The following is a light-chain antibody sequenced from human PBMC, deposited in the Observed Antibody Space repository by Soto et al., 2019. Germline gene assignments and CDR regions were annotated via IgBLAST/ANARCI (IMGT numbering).Light chain of an antibody. V-gene: IGKV3-20*01. Sequence: EIVLTQSPGTLSLSPGERATLSCRASQSVSSSYLAWYQQKPGQAPRLLIYGASNRATGIPDRFSGSGSGTDFTLTISRLEPEDFAVYYCQQYGTSPLTFGGGTKVVTK. CDR3: QQYGTSPLT. J-gene: IGKJ4*01. CDR2: GAS. CDR1: QSVSSSY.